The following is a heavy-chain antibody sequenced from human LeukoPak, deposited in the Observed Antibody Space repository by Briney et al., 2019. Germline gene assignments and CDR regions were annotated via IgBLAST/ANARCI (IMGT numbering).Heavy chain of an antibody. D-gene: IGHD3-10*02. CDR3: SGHYGRGPV. J-gene: IGHJ4*02. CDR1: GYSFTDHH. V-gene: IGHV1-2*02. CDR2: IHPNGRDT. Sequence: ASVKVSCKASGYSFTDHHILWVRQAPGQGLEWMGWIHPNGRDTKYAQKFQGRMTMTTDTSITTAYMELNRVTSDDTAIYYCSGHYGRGPVWGQGTLVTASS.